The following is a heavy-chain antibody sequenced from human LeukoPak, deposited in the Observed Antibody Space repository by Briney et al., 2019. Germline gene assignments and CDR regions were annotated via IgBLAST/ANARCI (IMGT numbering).Heavy chain of an antibody. D-gene: IGHD3-10*01. CDR3: ARVGEPGSWYFDL. V-gene: IGHV4-59*01. J-gene: IGHJ2*01. CDR2: IHYTGST. CDR1: CVSISSYS. Sequence: SETLSLTCTVSCVSISSYSWSWIRQPPGKGLEWIGYIHYTGSTDYIPSLKSRVTISVDTSESQFSLKLSSVTAADTAVYYCARVGEPGSWYFDLWGRGTLVTVSS.